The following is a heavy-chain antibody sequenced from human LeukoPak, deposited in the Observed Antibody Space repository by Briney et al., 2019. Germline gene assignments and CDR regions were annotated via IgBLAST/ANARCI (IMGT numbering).Heavy chain of an antibody. D-gene: IGHD2-2*01. V-gene: IGHV1-2*04. J-gene: IGHJ6*02. CDR1: GYTFTGYY. CDR3: ARFNTGSAAAPPGSHYYYGMDV. Sequence: GASVKVSCKASGYTFTGYYMHWVRQAPGQGLEWMGWINPNSGGTNYAQKFQGWVTMTRDTSISTAYMELSRLRSDDTAVYYCARFNTGSAAAPPGSHYYYGMDVWGQGTTVTVSS. CDR2: INPNSGGT.